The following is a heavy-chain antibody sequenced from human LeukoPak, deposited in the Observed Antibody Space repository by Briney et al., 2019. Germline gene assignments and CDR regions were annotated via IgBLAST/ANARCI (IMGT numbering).Heavy chain of an antibody. J-gene: IGHJ4*02. V-gene: IGHV4-34*01. CDR1: GGSFSDFS. CDR3: VRGYSEYWSD. CDR2: ISHSGGI. Sequence: PSETLSLTCAAYGGSFSDFSWNWIRQPPGKGLEWIGQISHSGGINYNPSLQSRVTLSVDTSNNHFSLRLTPVTAADTAVYYCVRGYSEYWSDWGQGSLVTVSS. D-gene: IGHD3-3*01.